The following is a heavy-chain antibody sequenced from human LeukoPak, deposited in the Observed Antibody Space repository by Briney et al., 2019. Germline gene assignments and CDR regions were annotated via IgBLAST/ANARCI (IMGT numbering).Heavy chain of an antibody. CDR1: GFTFSTYA. D-gene: IGHD2-15*01. Sequence: PGGSLRLSCAASGFTFSTYAMSWVRQAPGKGLEWVSAISGSGSNTYYGDSVKGRLTISRDNSKNTLYLQMNSLTAEDTAVYYCAKTPPSIQVVPASYFDYWGQGTLVTVSS. CDR2: ISGSGSNT. CDR3: AKTPPSIQVVPASYFDY. J-gene: IGHJ4*02. V-gene: IGHV3-23*01.